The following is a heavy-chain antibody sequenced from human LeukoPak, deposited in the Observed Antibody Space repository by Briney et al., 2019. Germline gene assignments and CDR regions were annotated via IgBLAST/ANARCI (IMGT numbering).Heavy chain of an antibody. CDR3: AKDRPNFHENSGHYYRRDGDS. CDR1: GFTFYMYA. J-gene: IGHJ5*01. D-gene: IGHD3-22*01. V-gene: IGHV3-23*01. CDR2: MCGTAGCT. Sequence: GGSLRLSCQASGFTFYMYAMSWVRQAPGKGLEWVASMCGTAGCTFYPDSVKGRFTISRDNSENVLYLRMNSLTAEDTAIYYCAKDRPNFHENSGHYYRRDGDSWGQGTLVTVSS.